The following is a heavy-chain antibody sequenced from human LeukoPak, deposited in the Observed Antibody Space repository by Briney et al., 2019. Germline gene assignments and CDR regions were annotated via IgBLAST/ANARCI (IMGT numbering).Heavy chain of an antibody. J-gene: IGHJ4*02. CDR1: GFSFNSCA. D-gene: IGHD6-13*01. Sequence: QPGGSLRLSCAASGFSFNSCAMSWVRQAPGKGLEWVSTISASGGNTFYADSVKGRFTISRDNSKSTLYLLMNSLRAEDTAVYYCANDRGRAAGSSFDSWGQGTLVTVSS. CDR3: ANDRGRAAGSSFDS. V-gene: IGHV3-23*01. CDR2: ISASGGNT.